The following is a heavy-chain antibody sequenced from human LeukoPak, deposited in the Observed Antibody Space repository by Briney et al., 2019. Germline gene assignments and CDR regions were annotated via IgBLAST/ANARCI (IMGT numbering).Heavy chain of an antibody. J-gene: IGHJ4*02. D-gene: IGHD4-17*01. V-gene: IGHV3-49*04. CDR1: GFAFGDYA. Sequence: PGRPLRLSCTASGFAFGDYAMSWVRQAPGKGLEWVGFIRSKAYGGTTEYAASVKGRFTISRDDSKSIAYLQMNSLKTEDTAVYYCTKDRDYGDYNYFDYWGQGTLVTVSS. CDR3: TKDRDYGDYNYFDY. CDR2: IRSKAYGGTT.